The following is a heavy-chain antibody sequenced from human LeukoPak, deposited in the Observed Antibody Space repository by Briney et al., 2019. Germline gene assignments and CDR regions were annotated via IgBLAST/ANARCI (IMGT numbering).Heavy chain of an antibody. D-gene: IGHD5-18*01. Sequence: ASVKVSCKASGDTFSNYAISWVRQAPGQGLEWMGAITKFGSTNYARSFVGRVTMTADKFTSTAYMELTSLKSDDTAVYYCARDRSGYGNYFDFWGQGTLVTVSS. V-gene: IGHV1-69*06. CDR2: ITKFGST. CDR1: GDTFSNYA. J-gene: IGHJ4*02. CDR3: ARDRSGYGNYFDF.